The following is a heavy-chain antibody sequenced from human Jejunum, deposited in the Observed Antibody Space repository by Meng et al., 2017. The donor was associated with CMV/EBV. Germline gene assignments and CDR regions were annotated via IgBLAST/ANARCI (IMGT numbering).Heavy chain of an antibody. V-gene: IGHV4-4*07. Sequence: QLQLQESGPGLVKPSETLSLTCRVSGGPITSYFWSWIRQPAGKGMEWIGRMSSSGSTYYNPSLKSRVTMSMDTAKNQFSLKLTSVTAADTAMYYCARDSSTSFDYWGQGTLVTVSS. CDR1: GGPITSYF. CDR3: ARDSSTSFDY. J-gene: IGHJ4*02. CDR2: MSSSGST.